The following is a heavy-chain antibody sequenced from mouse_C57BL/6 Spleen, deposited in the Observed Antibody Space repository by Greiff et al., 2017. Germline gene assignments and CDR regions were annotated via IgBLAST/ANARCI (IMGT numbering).Heavy chain of an antibody. CDR2: ISSGGSYT. J-gene: IGHJ1*03. CDR3: ARQSNWDTARYFDV. Sequence: EVKVVESGGDLVKPGGSLKLSCAASGFTFSSYGMSWVRQTPAKRLEWVATISSGGSYTYYPDSVKGRFTISRDNAKNTLYRQMSSLKSEDTAMYYCARQSNWDTARYFDVWGTGTTVTVSS. V-gene: IGHV5-6*01. CDR1: GFTFSSYG. D-gene: IGHD4-1*01.